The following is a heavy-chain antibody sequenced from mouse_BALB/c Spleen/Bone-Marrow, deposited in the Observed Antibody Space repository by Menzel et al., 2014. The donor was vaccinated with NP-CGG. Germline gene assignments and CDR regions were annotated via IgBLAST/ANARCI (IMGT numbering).Heavy chain of an antibody. V-gene: IGHV4-1*02. CDR3: TRQGYYGCCAY. CDR1: GFDFSRYW. Sequence: EVQVVESGGGLVQPGGSLKLSCAASGFDFSRYWMSWVRQAPGKGLEWIGEINPDSSTINYTPSLKDKFIISRDNAKNALFLQMSKMTSEDTALYYCTRQGYYGCCAYWGQGTLVTVSA. CDR2: INPDSSTI. D-gene: IGHD1-2*01. J-gene: IGHJ3*01.